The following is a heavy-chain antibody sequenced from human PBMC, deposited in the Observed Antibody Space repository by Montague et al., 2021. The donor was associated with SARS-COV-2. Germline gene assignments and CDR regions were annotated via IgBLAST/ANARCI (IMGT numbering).Heavy chain of an antibody. CDR3: ATITLGYWTNGVCQPPDY. J-gene: IGHJ4*02. Sequence: SETLSLTCTVSGGSISSSSYYWGWIRQPPGKGLEWIGSIYYSGSTYYNPSLKSRVTISVDTSKNQFSLKLSSVTAADTAVYYCATITLGYWTNGVCQPPDYWGQGTLVTVSS. D-gene: IGHD2-8*01. V-gene: IGHV4-39*01. CDR1: GGSISSSSYY. CDR2: IYYSGST.